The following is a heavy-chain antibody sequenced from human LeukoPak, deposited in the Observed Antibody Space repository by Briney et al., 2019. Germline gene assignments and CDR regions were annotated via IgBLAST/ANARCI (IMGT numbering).Heavy chain of an antibody. Sequence: GGSLRLSCAASGFTFSSYEMNWVRQAPGKGLEWVSYISSSGSTIYYADSVKGRFTISRDNSKNTVYLQMNSLRGEDTAVYYCATSTGYSSSWQRPHDYWGQGTLVTVSS. CDR1: GFTFSSYE. CDR3: ATSTGYSSSWQRPHDY. D-gene: IGHD6-13*01. J-gene: IGHJ4*02. CDR2: ISSSGSTI. V-gene: IGHV3-48*03.